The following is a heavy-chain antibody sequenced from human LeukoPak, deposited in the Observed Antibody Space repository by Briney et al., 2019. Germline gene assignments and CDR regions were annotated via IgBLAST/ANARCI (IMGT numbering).Heavy chain of an antibody. V-gene: IGHV3-21*01. D-gene: IGHD6-13*01. CDR1: GFTFSSYS. Sequence: GGSLRLSCAASGFTFSSYSMNWVRQAPGKGLEWVSSISSSSSYIYYADSVKGRFTISRDNAKNSLYLQMDSLRAEDTAVYYCARTDGSSWYPGFDPWGQGTLVTVSS. J-gene: IGHJ5*02. CDR2: ISSSSSYI. CDR3: ARTDGSSWYPGFDP.